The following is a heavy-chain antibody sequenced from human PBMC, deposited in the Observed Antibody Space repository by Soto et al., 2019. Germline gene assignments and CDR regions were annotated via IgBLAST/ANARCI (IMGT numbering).Heavy chain of an antibody. V-gene: IGHV3-30*03. Sequence: QVHLVESGGGVAQPGGSLRLSCAVSGFTFSSCGMHWVRQAPGKGLEWVAIISHDGNEQSYADSVKGRFRISRDNSKNTLYLQMNSLRTEDTAVYYCARDQASGQVVSAAWFDFWGQGALVTVSS. CDR2: ISHDGNEQ. CDR1: GFTFSSCG. CDR3: ARDQASGQVVSAAWFDF. J-gene: IGHJ4*02. D-gene: IGHD2-15*01.